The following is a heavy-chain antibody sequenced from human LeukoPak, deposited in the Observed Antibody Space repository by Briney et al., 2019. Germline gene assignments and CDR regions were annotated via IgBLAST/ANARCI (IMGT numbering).Heavy chain of an antibody. D-gene: IGHD5/OR15-5a*01. J-gene: IGHJ4*02. CDR1: GFTFSTHT. Sequence: GGSLRLSCAPSGFTFSTHTMHWVRQAPGKGLEWVAVIEADGRNKFHAESVRGRFIISRDNSRNTLYLQLDSLRSEDTAVYYCVRQSTGLDYWGQGTLVTVSS. V-gene: IGHV3-30*04. CDR3: VRQSTGLDY. CDR2: IEADGRNK.